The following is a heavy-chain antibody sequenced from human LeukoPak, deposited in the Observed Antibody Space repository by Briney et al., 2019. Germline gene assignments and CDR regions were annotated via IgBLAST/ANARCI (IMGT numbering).Heavy chain of an antibody. D-gene: IGHD2-15*01. V-gene: IGHV1-24*01. CDR2: FDPEDGET. Sequence: GASVKVSCKVSGYTLTELSMHWVRQAPGKGLEWMGGFDPEDGETIYAQKFQGRVTMTEDTSTDTAYMELSSLRSEDTAVYYCATVVYCSGGSCYSGHYYYGMGVWGQGTTVTVSS. CDR1: GYTLTELS. J-gene: IGHJ6*02. CDR3: ATVVYCSGGSCYSGHYYYGMGV.